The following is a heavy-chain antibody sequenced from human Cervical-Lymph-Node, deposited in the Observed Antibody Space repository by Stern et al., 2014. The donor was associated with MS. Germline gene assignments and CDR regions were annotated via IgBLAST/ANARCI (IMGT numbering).Heavy chain of an antibody. CDR1: GGTFSSDA. CDR2: ISPIFETA. Sequence: VQLVESGAEVKKPGSSMKVSCKASGGTFSSDAIGWVRQAPGPGLEWMGGISPIFETANYAQKCQGRVTITADQSTKTAYLELSSLTSGDTAMYFCASGTRSSWYFDFWGQGTLVTVST. V-gene: IGHV1-69*01. CDR3: ASGTRSSWYFDF. J-gene: IGHJ4*02. D-gene: IGHD6-13*01.